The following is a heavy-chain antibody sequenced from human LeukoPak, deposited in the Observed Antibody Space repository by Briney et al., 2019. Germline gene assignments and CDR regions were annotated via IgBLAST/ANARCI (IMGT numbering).Heavy chain of an antibody. D-gene: IGHD6-13*01. Sequence: PGGSLRLSCAASGFTFSSYGMHWVRQAPGKGLEWVAFIRYDGSNKYYADSVKGRFTISRDKSKNTLYLQMNSLRAEDTAVYYCAKDLSSWVYNWFDPWGQGTLVTVSS. J-gene: IGHJ5*02. CDR2: IRYDGSNK. CDR1: GFTFSSYG. CDR3: AKDLSSWVYNWFDP. V-gene: IGHV3-30*02.